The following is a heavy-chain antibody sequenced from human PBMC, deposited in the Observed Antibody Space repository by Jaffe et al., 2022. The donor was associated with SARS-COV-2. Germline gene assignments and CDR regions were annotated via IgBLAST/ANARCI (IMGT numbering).Heavy chain of an antibody. CDR1: GFTFDDYT. CDR2: ISWDGGST. Sequence: EVQLVESGGVVVQPGGSLRLSCAASGFTFDDYTMHWVRQAPGKGLEWVSLISWDGGSTYYADSVKGRFTISRDNSKNSLYLQMNSLRTEDTALYYCAKGSPLTGVDYGMDVWGQGTTVTVSS. D-gene: IGHD7-27*01. CDR3: AKGSPLTGVDYGMDV. J-gene: IGHJ6*02. V-gene: IGHV3-43*01.